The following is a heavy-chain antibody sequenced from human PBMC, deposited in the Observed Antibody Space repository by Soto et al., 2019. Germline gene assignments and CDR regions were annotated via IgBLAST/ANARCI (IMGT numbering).Heavy chain of an antibody. D-gene: IGHD2-15*01. CDR2: IDPTDSFT. Sequence: VESLKISCKASGYKFTTFWLNWWLQTPGKGLEWLGRIDPTDSFTNYSPPFEGHVTISVDRSISTAYLQWNSLQASDTAIYYCARPASGGSRDAFDVWGQGTTVTVSS. CDR1: GYKFTTFW. CDR3: ARPASGGSRDAFDV. J-gene: IGHJ3*01. V-gene: IGHV5-10-1*01.